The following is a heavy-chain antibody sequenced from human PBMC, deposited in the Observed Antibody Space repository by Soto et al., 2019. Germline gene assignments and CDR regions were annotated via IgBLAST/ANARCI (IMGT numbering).Heavy chain of an antibody. D-gene: IGHD3-3*01. CDR2: INPKSGDT. V-gene: IGHV1-2*06. Sequence: QEQLVQSGAEVKEPGASVKVSCKASAYTFTAYYVHWVRQAPGQGPEWMGRINPKSGDTKYAQKFQGRVTMTRDTSISTAYMELSRLSSDDAAVYYCARDKPRGFGVVTSNIMDVWGQGTTVTVSS. CDR3: ARDKPRGFGVVTSNIMDV. CDR1: AYTFTAYY. J-gene: IGHJ6*02.